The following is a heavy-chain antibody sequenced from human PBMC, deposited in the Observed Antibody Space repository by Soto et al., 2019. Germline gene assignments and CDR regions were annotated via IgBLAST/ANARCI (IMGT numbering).Heavy chain of an antibody. CDR2: IIPIFGTA. CDR3: ARAPRRGDIVVVPADFDY. CDR1: GGTFSSYA. Sequence: QVQLVQSGAEVKKPGSSVKVSCKASGGTFSSYAISWVRQAPGQGLEWMGGIIPIFGTANYAQKFQGRVTITADESTSTAYMELSNRRSEDTAVYYCARAPRRGDIVVVPADFDYWGQGTLVTVSS. J-gene: IGHJ4*02. V-gene: IGHV1-69*01. D-gene: IGHD2-2*01.